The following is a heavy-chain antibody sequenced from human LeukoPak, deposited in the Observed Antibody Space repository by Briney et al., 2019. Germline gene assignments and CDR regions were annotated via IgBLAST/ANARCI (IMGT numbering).Heavy chain of an antibody. J-gene: IGHJ3*02. Sequence: GGSLRLSCAASGFTFSSYGMHWVRQAPGKGLEWVAVISYDGSNKYYADSVKGRFTISRDNSKNTLYLQMNSLRAEDTAVYYCARGLGVSSSADDAFDIWGQGTMVTVSS. CDR3: ARGLGVSSSADDAFDI. D-gene: IGHD6-6*01. V-gene: IGHV3-30*03. CDR1: GFTFSSYG. CDR2: ISYDGSNK.